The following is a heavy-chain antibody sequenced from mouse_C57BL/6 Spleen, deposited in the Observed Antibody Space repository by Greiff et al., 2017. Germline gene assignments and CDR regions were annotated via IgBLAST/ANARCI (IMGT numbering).Heavy chain of an antibody. CDR1: GYSFTGSF. Sequence: VQLKESGPELVKPGDSVKISCNASGYSFTGSFMNWVLQSHGKSLEWIGSINPYNGDTFYNQTFTGKATLTVDKSSSTAHMELRSLTSEDAAVYYCARLTGTGYFDVWGTGTTVTVSS. D-gene: IGHD4-1*01. CDR2: INPYNGDT. CDR3: ARLTGTGYFDV. V-gene: IGHV1-20*01. J-gene: IGHJ1*03.